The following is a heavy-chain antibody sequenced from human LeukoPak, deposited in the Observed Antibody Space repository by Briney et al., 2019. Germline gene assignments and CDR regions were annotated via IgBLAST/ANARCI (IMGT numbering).Heavy chain of an antibody. J-gene: IGHJ4*01. V-gene: IGHV3-15*01. CDR1: GLIFDDYT. CDR3: TIELPWFEELGRDF. CDR2: IKSNIDGGTT. Sequence: GGSLRLSCAASGLIFDDYTMHWVRQAPGKGLEWIGRIKSNIDGGTTDYAASGKGRFTISRDDSKNTLYLQMNSLDPEDTAVYYCTIELPWFEELGRDFWGHGTLVIVSS. D-gene: IGHD3-10*01.